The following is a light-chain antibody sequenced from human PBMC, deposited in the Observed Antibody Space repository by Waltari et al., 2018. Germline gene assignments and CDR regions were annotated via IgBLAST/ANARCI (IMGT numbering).Light chain of an antibody. CDR2: GAS. Sequence: EIVLTQSPGTLSLSPGEIVTLSCRANENIRSSYLAWYQQKPGQAPRLLIYGASSRASDIPDRFSGRGSGRGFTLSISSLEPEDFATYYCQQFNSYPVTFGPGTKVDIK. J-gene: IGKJ3*01. CDR1: ENIRSSY. V-gene: IGKV3-20*01. CDR3: QQFNSYPVT.